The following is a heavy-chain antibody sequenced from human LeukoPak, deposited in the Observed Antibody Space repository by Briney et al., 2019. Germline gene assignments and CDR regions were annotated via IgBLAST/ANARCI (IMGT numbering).Heavy chain of an antibody. CDR3: AKPYYYGSGSSRTYYFDY. D-gene: IGHD3-10*01. CDR2: ISGSGGST. Sequence: PGGSLRLSCAASGFTFSSYAMSWVRQAPGKGLDWVSAISGSGGSTYYADSVKGRFTISRDNSKNTLYLQMNSLRAEDTAVSYCAKPYYYGSGSSRTYYFDYWGQGTLVTVSS. J-gene: IGHJ4*02. CDR1: GFTFSSYA. V-gene: IGHV3-23*01.